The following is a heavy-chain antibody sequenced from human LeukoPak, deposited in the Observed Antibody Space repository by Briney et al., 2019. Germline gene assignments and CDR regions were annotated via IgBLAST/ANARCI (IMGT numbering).Heavy chain of an antibody. CDR1: GGSISSYY. CDR3: AREGRQQPAGFDP. CDR2: IYYSGTT. Sequence: PSETLSLTCTVSGGSISSYYWSWIRQPQGKGLEWIGYIYYSGTTNYNPSLKSRVTISVDTSKNQFSLKLSSVTAADTAVYYCAREGRQQPAGFDPWGQGTLVTVSS. D-gene: IGHD6-13*01. V-gene: IGHV4-59*01. J-gene: IGHJ5*02.